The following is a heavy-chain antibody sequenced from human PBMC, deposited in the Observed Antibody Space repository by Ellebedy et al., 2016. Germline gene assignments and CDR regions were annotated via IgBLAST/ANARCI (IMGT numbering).Heavy chain of an antibody. Sequence: GGSLRLSCAASGFTFSSYWMHWVRQAPGKGLVWVSCINTDGSSTRYADSAKGRFTISRDNAKNTPYLQMNSLRAEDTAVYYCVRAGGGYALMGFDPWGQGTLVTVSS. J-gene: IGHJ5*02. CDR2: INTDGSST. CDR1: GFTFSSYW. D-gene: IGHD5-18*01. V-gene: IGHV3-74*01. CDR3: VRAGGGYALMGFDP.